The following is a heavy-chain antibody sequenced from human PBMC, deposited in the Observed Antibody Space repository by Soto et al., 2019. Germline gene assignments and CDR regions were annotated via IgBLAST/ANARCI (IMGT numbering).Heavy chain of an antibody. CDR1: GFTFSSYE. J-gene: IGHJ6*02. V-gene: IGHV3-48*03. CDR2: ISSSGSTI. Sequence: GGSLRLSCAASGFTFSSYEMNWVRQAPGKGLEWVSYISSSGSTIYYADSVKGRFTISRDNAKNSLYLQMNSLRAEDTAVYYCARWGRYYDSSGYYYYYGMDVWGQGTTVTVSS. D-gene: IGHD3-22*01. CDR3: ARWGRYYDSSGYYYYYGMDV.